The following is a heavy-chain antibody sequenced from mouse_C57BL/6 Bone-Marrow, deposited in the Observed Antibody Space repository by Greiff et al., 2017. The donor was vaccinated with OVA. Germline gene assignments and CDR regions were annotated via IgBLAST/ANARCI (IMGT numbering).Heavy chain of an antibody. CDR3: ARGWDAMDY. D-gene: IGHD1-1*02. CDR1: GYSFTDYN. J-gene: IGHJ4*01. Sequence: VQLQQSGPGLVKPGASVKISCKASGYSFTDYNVNWVKQCPGKSLEWIGVISPNYGTTSYNQKFKGNATLTVDKSYSTANMQLNRPTAEDAAVYDSARGWDAMDYWGQGTSVTVSS. V-gene: IGHV1-39*01. CDR2: ISPNYGTT.